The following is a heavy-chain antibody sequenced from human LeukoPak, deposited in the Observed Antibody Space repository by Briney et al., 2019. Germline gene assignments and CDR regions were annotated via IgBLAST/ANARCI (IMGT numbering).Heavy chain of an antibody. V-gene: IGHV4-34*01. Sequence: ASETLSLTCAVYGGSFSGYYWSWIRQPPGKGLEWIGEINHSGSTNYNPSLKSRVTISADTSKNQFSLKLSSVTAADTAVYYCARRQWLVRRYFDYWGQGTLVTVSS. CDR1: GGSFSGYY. D-gene: IGHD6-19*01. CDR2: INHSGST. CDR3: ARRQWLVRRYFDY. J-gene: IGHJ4*02.